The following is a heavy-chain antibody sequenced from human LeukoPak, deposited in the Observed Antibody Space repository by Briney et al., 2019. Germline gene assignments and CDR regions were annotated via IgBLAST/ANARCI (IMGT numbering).Heavy chain of an antibody. CDR1: GVSISSYY. CDR2: IYYSGST. J-gene: IGHJ4*02. D-gene: IGHD5-18*01. CDR3: ARGRGRDTAIHY. V-gene: IGHV4-59*01. Sequence: SETLSLTCTVSGVSISSYYWSWIRQPPGKGLKYIGYIYYSGSTNYNPSLKSRVTISVDTSKNQFSLKLSSVTAADTAVYYCARGRGRDTAIHYWGQGILVTVSS.